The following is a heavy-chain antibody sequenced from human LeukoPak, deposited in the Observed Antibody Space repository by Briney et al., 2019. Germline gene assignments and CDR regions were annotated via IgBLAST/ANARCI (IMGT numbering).Heavy chain of an antibody. CDR2: ISTIGIT. CDR1: SGSISSSNYY. D-gene: IGHD3-22*01. Sequence: SETLSLTCTVSSGSISSSNYYWSWIRQPAGGGLEWIGRISTIGITNYNPSLISRVTISIDTSKNQFSLKLSSVTAADTAVYYCARQTGPSITMIVVDKNWFDPWGQGTLVTVSS. CDR3: ARQTGPSITMIVVDKNWFDP. J-gene: IGHJ5*02. V-gene: IGHV4-61*02.